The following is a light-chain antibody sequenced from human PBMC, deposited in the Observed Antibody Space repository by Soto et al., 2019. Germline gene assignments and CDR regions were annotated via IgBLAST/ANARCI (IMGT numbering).Light chain of an antibody. CDR1: TGDVGAYDF. Sequence: QSVLTQPRSVSESPGQSVTISCTGTTGDVGAYDFVSWYQLHPGKAPKLMIFDAIKRPSGVPDRFSASKSGNTASLTISGLHAEDDADYYCCSYAGSFTWVFGGGTKLTVL. J-gene: IGLJ3*02. V-gene: IGLV2-11*01. CDR3: CSYAGSFTWV. CDR2: DAI.